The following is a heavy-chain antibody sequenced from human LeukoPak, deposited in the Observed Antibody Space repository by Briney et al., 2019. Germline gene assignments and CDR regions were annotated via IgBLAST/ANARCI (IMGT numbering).Heavy chain of an antibody. Sequence: GGSLRLSCAASGFNFDDYGMSWVRQAPGKGLEWVSGINWNGGSTSFADSVKGRFTISRDNAKNSLYLQMNSLRAEDTALYHCAREPHYYGSGSYQVWYFDLWGRGTLVTVSS. J-gene: IGHJ2*01. CDR1: GFNFDDYG. V-gene: IGHV3-20*01. CDR3: AREPHYYGSGSYQVWYFDL. D-gene: IGHD3-10*01. CDR2: INWNGGST.